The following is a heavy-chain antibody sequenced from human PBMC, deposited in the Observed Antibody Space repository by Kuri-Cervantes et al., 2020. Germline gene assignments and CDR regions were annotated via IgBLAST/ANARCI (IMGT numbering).Heavy chain of an antibody. D-gene: IGHD2-2*01. V-gene: IGHV3-30-3*01. CDR2: ISYDGSNK. Sequence: GGSLRLSCAASGFTFSSYAMHWVRQAPGKGLERVAVISYDGSNKYYADSVKGRFTTSRDNSRNTLFLQMNSLRAEDTAVYYCAKDQEGQYCSSTSCPSGADGMDVWGQGTTVTFSS. CDR1: GFTFSSYA. J-gene: IGHJ6*02. CDR3: AKDQEGQYCSSTSCPSGADGMDV.